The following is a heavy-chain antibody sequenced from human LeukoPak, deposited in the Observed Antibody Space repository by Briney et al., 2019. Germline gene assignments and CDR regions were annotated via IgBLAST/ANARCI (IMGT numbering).Heavy chain of an antibody. D-gene: IGHD2-2*01. J-gene: IGHJ6*03. CDR2: IYYSGST. V-gene: IGHV4-31*03. CDR3: ASGGLPAAGMDV. Sequence: PSXXRSLTCXXSXXSXSSGXXYWSWLRQHPGKGLEWIGYIYYSGSTYYNPSLKSRVTISVDTSKNQFSLKLSSVTAADTAVYYCASGGLPAAGMDVWGKGTTVTVSS. CDR1: XXSXSSGXXY.